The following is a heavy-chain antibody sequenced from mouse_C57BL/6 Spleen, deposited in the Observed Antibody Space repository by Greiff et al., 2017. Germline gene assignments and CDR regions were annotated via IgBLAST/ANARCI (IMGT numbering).Heavy chain of an antibody. J-gene: IGHJ1*03. CDR3: ARHEGDWYFDV. CDR2: FYPGSGSI. Sequence: QVHVKQSGAELVKPGASVKLSCKASGYTFTEYSIHWVKQRSGQGLEWIGWFYPGSGSIKYNEKFKDKATLTADKSSSTVYMALSRLTSEDSAVYVCARHEGDWYFDVWGTGTTVTVSS. V-gene: IGHV1-62-2*01. CDR1: GYTFTEYS.